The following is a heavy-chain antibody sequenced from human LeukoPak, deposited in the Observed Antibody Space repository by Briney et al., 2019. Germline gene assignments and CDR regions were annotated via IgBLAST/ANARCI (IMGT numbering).Heavy chain of an antibody. J-gene: IGHJ4*02. Sequence: GGSLRLSCVASGFTFSNYGMPWVRQTPGKGPEWVAVISYDGSNKYYADSVKGRITISRDISKNTLYLQMNSLRPEDTAVYYCAKDRSNNFDYWGQGTLVTVS. CDR3: AKDRSNNFDY. CDR1: GFTFSNYG. CDR2: ISYDGSNK. V-gene: IGHV3-30*18.